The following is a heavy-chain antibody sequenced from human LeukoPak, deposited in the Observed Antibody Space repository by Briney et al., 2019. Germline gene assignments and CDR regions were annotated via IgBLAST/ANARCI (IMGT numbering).Heavy chain of an antibody. CDR1: GGSISSYY. CDR2: IYYSGST. V-gene: IGHV4-59*01. D-gene: IGHD3-3*02. Sequence: PSETLSLTCSVSGGSISSYYWSWIRQPPGKGLEWIGYIYYSGSTNYNPSLKSRVTISVDTSKNQFSLKLSSVTAADTAVYYCARVGAHFNWFDPWGQGTLVTVSS. J-gene: IGHJ5*02. CDR3: ARVGAHFNWFDP.